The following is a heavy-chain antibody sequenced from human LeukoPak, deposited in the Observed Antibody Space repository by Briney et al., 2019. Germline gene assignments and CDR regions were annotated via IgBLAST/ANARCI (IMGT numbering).Heavy chain of an antibody. CDR1: GGSISSYY. D-gene: IGHD4-17*01. V-gene: IGHV4-59*01. Sequence: SQTLSLTCTDTGGSISSYYWSWLRQPPGKGMEWIGYIYYSGSTNYNPSLKSRVTISVDTSKNQFSLKLSSVTAADTAVYYCARGDYGDFFDYWGQGTLVTVSS. CDR2: IYYSGST. J-gene: IGHJ4*02. CDR3: ARGDYGDFFDY.